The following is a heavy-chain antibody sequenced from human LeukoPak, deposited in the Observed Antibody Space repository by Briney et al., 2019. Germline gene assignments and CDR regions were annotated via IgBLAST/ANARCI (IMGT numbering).Heavy chain of an antibody. CDR1: GGSIRSSYYY. Sequence: PSETLSLTCTVSGGSIRSSYYYWGWIRQPPGKGLEWIGSIYDSGSTYYNPSLKSRVTISVDTSKNQFSLKLSSVTAADTAVYYCASIYDSSGHYYVVRDYWGQGTLVTVSS. CDR3: ASIYDSSGHYYVVRDY. D-gene: IGHD3-22*01. V-gene: IGHV4-39*01. CDR2: IYDSGST. J-gene: IGHJ4*02.